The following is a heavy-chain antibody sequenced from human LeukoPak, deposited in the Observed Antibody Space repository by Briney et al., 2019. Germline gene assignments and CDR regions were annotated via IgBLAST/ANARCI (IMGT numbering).Heavy chain of an antibody. CDR3: ARGGYHHGFDI. J-gene: IGHJ3*02. V-gene: IGHV3-74*01. Sequence: GGSLRLSCAASGFTFNTYWLHWVRQAPGKGLVWVSRIDNDGSDTIYADSMKGRFTISRDNAKSTLYLQMNSLKAEDTAVYYCARGGYHHGFDIWGQGTMVTVSS. D-gene: IGHD2-15*01. CDR2: IDNDGSDT. CDR1: GFTFNTYW.